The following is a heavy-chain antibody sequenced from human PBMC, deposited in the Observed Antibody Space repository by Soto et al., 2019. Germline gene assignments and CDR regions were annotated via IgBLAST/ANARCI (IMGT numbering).Heavy chain of an antibody. CDR2: IIPIFGTA. Sequence: ASVKVSCKASGGTFSSYAISWVRQAPGQGLEWMGGIIPIFGTANYAQKFQGRVTITADESTSTAYMELSSLRSADSAVYYCARAPGSYGYYYLDSWGQGTLVTVSX. CDR3: ARAPGSYGYYYLDS. V-gene: IGHV1-69*13. J-gene: IGHJ4*02. CDR1: GGTFSSYA. D-gene: IGHD3-16*01.